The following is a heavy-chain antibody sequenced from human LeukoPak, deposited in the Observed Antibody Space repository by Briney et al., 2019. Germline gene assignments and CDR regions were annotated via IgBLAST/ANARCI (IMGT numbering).Heavy chain of an antibody. D-gene: IGHD3-22*01. J-gene: IGHJ4*02. CDR1: GFTFSSYG. CDR3: ASGPVNRYYDSSGYDY. Sequence: PGGSLRLSCAASGFTFSSYGMHWVRQAPGKGLEWVAVIWYDGSNKYYAGSVKGRFTISRDNSKNTLYLQMNSLRAEDTAVYYCASGPVNRYYDSSGYDYWGQGTLVTVSS. V-gene: IGHV3-33*01. CDR2: IWYDGSNK.